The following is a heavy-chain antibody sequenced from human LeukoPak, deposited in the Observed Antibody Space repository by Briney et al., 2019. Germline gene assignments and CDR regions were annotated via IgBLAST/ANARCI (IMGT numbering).Heavy chain of an antibody. Sequence: PGGSLRLSCAVSGFTFSNYAMSWVRQAPGKGLEWVSALSIGGVNTYYADSVKGRFTISRDNSKNTLYLQMNSLRAEDTAVYYCAKVPRQHDNWFDPWGQGTLVTVSS. V-gene: IGHV3-23*01. CDR1: GFTFSNYA. D-gene: IGHD3-9*01. J-gene: IGHJ5*02. CDR2: LSIGGVNT. CDR3: AKVPRQHDNWFDP.